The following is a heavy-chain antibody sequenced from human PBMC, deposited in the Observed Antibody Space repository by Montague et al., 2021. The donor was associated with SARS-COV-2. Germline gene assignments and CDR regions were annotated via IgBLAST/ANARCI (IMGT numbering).Heavy chain of an antibody. V-gene: IGHV4-59*02. CDR3: VRDPAPSGSGTFYDY. J-gene: IGHJ4*02. CDR1: GDSVSHDF. D-gene: IGHD1-26*01. Sequence: SETLSLTCTVSGDSVSHDFRTWIRQPPGKGLEWIGYAYYSRSSSYNPSLRGRVSIAVDTSKNQLSLRLSTVAAADTAIYYCVRDPAPSGSGTFYDYWGQGTLVAVSS. CDR2: AYYSRSS.